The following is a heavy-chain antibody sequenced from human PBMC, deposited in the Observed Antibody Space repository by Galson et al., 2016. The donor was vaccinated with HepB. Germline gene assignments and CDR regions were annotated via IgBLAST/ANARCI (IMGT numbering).Heavy chain of an antibody. D-gene: IGHD4-17*01. CDR3: ARVSAAPNYGAPRRGYEYYGLDV. V-gene: IGHV3-7*03. Sequence: SLRLSCATSGFTFYEYWMTWVRQAPGKGLEWVANIKKDGSEKFYLDSVKGRFTVSRDDAEKSVYLQLDSLRVEDTGVHYCARVSAAPNYGAPRRGYEYYGLDVWGQGTKVTVAS. CDR1: GFTFYEYW. CDR2: IKKDGSEK. J-gene: IGHJ6*02.